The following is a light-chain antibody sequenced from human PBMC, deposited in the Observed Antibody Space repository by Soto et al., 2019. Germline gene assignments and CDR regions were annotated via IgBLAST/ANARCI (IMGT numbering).Light chain of an antibody. CDR1: QGISSY. V-gene: IGKV1-8*01. CDR3: QQYYSYPLT. Sequence: AIRMTQSPSSFSASTGDRVTITCRASQGISSYLAWYQQKPGKAPKLLIYAASTLQSGVPSRFSGSGSGTDVTLTISCLQSEEFATYYCQQYYSYPLTFGGGTKVEIK. J-gene: IGKJ4*01. CDR2: AAS.